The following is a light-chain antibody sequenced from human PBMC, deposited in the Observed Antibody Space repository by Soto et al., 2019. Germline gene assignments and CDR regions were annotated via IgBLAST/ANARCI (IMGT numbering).Light chain of an antibody. CDR1: SINIGSNT. J-gene: IGLJ1*01. Sequence: QCVLTQPPSASGTPGQRVTISCSGSSINIGSNTVNWYQQFPGTAPKLLIFSNNQWPSGVPDRFAGSKSGTSASLAISGLQSEDEADYFCAAWDDSLSGYVFGTGTKLTAL. CDR2: SNN. CDR3: AAWDDSLSGYV. V-gene: IGLV1-44*01.